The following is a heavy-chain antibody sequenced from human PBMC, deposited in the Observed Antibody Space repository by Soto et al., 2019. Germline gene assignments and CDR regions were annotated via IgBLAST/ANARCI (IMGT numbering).Heavy chain of an antibody. CDR3: ASSVLVTSTMNYFDL. D-gene: IGHD2-8*02. J-gene: IGHJ4*02. CDR1: GYSFSNFW. Sequence: LGESLKISCQASGYSFSNFWIAWVRQMPGEGLEWLGIIYPDDSDTRYSPPFLGQVTISADKSIKTTYLQWSSLKASDTAIYFCASSVLVTSTMNYFDLWGQGTLVTVSS. V-gene: IGHV5-51*01. CDR2: IYPDDSDT.